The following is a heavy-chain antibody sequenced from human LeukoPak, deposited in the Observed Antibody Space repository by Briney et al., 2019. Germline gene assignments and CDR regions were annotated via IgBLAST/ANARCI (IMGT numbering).Heavy chain of an antibody. CDR3: ARGAKDTQYDFWSGSFDY. CDR2: ISSSSSYI. V-gene: IGHV3-21*01. Sequence: GRSLRLSCAASGFSFSTSGMNWVRQAPGKGLEWVSSISSSSSYIYYADSEKGRFTISRDNAKNSLYLQMNSLRAEDTAVYYCARGAKDTQYDFWSGSFDYWGQGTLVTVSS. CDR1: GFSFSTSG. J-gene: IGHJ4*02. D-gene: IGHD3-3*01.